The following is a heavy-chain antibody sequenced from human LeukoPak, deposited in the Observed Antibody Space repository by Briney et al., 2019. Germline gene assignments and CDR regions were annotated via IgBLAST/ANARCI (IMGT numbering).Heavy chain of an antibody. Sequence: PSQTLSLTCTVSGGSIKSASYSWTWIRQPAGKGLEWIGRIYTSGRTDYNPSLKSRVTISLDTSKNQFSLEMTSMTAADTAVYYCTRGWSSGGVFDSWGLGTMVTVSS. D-gene: IGHD6-19*01. CDR2: IYTSGRT. V-gene: IGHV4-61*02. CDR3: TRGWSSGGVFDS. J-gene: IGHJ3*01. CDR1: GGSIKSASYS.